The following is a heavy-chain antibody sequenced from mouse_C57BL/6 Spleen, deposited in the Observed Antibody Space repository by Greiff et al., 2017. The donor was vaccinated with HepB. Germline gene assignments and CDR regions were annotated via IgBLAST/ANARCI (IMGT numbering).Heavy chain of an antibody. Sequence: DVMLVESGGDLVKPGGSLKLSCAASGFTFSSYGMSWVRQTPDKRLEWVATISSGGSYTYYPDSVKGRFTISRDNAKNTLYLQMSSLKSEDTAMYYCASDDYDPSYYAMDYWGQGTSGTVSS. J-gene: IGHJ4*01. CDR3: ASDDYDPSYYAMDY. D-gene: IGHD2-4*01. V-gene: IGHV5-6*02. CDR1: GFTFSSYG. CDR2: ISSGGSYT.